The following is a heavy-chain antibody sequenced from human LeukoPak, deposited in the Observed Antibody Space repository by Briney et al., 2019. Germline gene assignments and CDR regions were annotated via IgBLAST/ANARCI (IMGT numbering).Heavy chain of an antibody. CDR1: GYTFTGYY. V-gene: IGHV1-2*02. CDR3: ASFLGYSYGWDY. Sequence: ASVKLSCKASGYTFTGYYMHWVRQAPGQGLEWMGWINPNSGGTNYAQKFQGRVTMTRDTSISTAYMELSRLRSDDTAVYYCASFLGYSYGWDYWGQGTLVTVSS. D-gene: IGHD5-18*01. CDR2: INPNSGGT. J-gene: IGHJ4*02.